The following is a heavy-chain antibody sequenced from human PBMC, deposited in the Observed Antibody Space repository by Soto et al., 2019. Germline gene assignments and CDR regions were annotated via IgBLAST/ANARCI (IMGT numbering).Heavy chain of an antibody. CDR1: GFSFISYA. Sequence: EVQLLESGGGLVQPGGSLRLACAASGFSFISYAMVWVRQAPGKGLEWVSVISARGGSSYFADSVKGRFTISGDNSKNVLSLEMNNLRAEDTATYFSAKGSIEYSAAVDRWGQGTLVLVSS. J-gene: IGHJ5*02. CDR2: ISARGGSS. D-gene: IGHD5-12*01. CDR3: AKGSIEYSAAVDR. V-gene: IGHV3-23*01.